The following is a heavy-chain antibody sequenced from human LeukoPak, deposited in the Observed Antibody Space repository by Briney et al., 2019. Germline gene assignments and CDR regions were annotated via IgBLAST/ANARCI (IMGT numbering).Heavy chain of an antibody. D-gene: IGHD2-2*01. Sequence: GGSLRLSCAASGFTFSNYAMSWVRQAPGKGLEWVSAISGSGGGTYYADSVKGRFTISRDNSKNTLYLQMNSLRAEDTAVYYCAKKESRYCSSTSCLIGRDVGGQGTTVTVSS. CDR3: AKKESRYCSSTSCLIGRDV. J-gene: IGHJ6*02. V-gene: IGHV3-23*01. CDR2: ISGSGGGT. CDR1: GFTFSNYA.